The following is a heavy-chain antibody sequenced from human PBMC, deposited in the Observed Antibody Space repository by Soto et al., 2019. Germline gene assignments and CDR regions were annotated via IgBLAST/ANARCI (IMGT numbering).Heavy chain of an antibody. CDR3: AKDFSVIYYGSGSSGYYYYGMDV. J-gene: IGHJ6*02. CDR2: ISYDGTNK. V-gene: IGHV3-30*18. Sequence: QVQLVESGGGVVQPGRSLRLSCAASGFTFSSYGMHWVRQAPGKGLEWVAVISYDGTNKYYADSVKGRFSISRDNSKNTLYLPMNSLRPEDTAVYYCAKDFSVIYYGSGSSGYYYYGMDVWGQGTTVTVSS. CDR1: GFTFSSYG. D-gene: IGHD3-10*01.